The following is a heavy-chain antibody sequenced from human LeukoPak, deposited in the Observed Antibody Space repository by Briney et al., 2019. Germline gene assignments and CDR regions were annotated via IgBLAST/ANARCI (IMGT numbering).Heavy chain of an antibody. D-gene: IGHD6-19*01. CDR1: GGSFSDYY. J-gene: IGHJ3*02. Sequence: PSETLSLTCAVYGGSFSDYYWTWIRQPPGKGLEWIGEINHRGSTHYNPSLKSRVTISVDTSRKQFSLKLSSVTAADTAVYYCATYSTGFDIWGQGTVVTVSS. V-gene: IGHV4-34*01. CDR2: INHRGST. CDR3: ATYSTGFDI.